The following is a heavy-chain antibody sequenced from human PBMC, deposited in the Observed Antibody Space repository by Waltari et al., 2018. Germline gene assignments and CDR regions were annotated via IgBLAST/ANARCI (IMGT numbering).Heavy chain of an antibody. CDR3: ARGPAAIYYYYYMDV. CDR2: INPNSGGT. J-gene: IGHJ6*03. Sequence: QVQLVQSGAEVKKPGASVKVSCKASGYTFTGYYMHWVRQAPGQGLEWMGWINPNSGGTNYAQKFQGRVTMTRDTSSSTAYMELSRLRSDDTAVYYCARGPAAIYYYYYMDVWGKGTTVTVSS. V-gene: IGHV1-2*02. D-gene: IGHD2-2*01. CDR1: GYTFTGYY.